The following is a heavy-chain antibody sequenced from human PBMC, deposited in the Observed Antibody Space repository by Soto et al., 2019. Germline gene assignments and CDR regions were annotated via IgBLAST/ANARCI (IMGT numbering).Heavy chain of an antibody. CDR1: GYTFTGYY. V-gene: IGHV1-2*02. CDR3: ARESGAATYYYYGMDV. CDR2: INPNSGGT. Sequence: ASVKVSCKASGYTFTGYYMHWVRQAPGQGLEWMGWINPNSGGTNYAQKFQGRVTMTRDTSISTAYMELSRLRSDDTAVYYCARESGAATYYYYGMDVWGQGTTVIVSS. D-gene: IGHD4-17*01. J-gene: IGHJ6*02.